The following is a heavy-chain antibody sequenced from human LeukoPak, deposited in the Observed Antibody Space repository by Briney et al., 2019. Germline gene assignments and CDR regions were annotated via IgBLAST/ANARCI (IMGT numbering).Heavy chain of an antibody. CDR1: GFTSSRHW. V-gene: IGHV3-7*01. J-gene: IGHJ4*02. CDR2: IKEDASEE. Sequence: PGGSLTLSCAVSGFTSSRHWMSWVRQTPEKGLEWVANIKEDASEENYVDSVKGRFTTSRDNAKNSLYLQMNSLRAEDTAVYYCAIAAGWELGYWGQGTLVTVSS. CDR3: AIAAGWELGY. D-gene: IGHD6-25*01.